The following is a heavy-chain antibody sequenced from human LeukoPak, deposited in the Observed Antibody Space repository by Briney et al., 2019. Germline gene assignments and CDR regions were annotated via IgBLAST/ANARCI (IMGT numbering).Heavy chain of an antibody. D-gene: IGHD4-17*01. CDR2: INPKTGGT. V-gene: IGHV1-2*02. CDR3: ARVPGRDYDLYYHMDV. Sequence: ASVRVSCKASGYTFTAYLMHWVRQAPGQGLEWMGWINPKTGGTNYAQKFQGRVTLTRDTSISTAYMEVSRLRSDDTAVYYCARVPGRDYDLYYHMDVWGKGTTVTVSS. CDR1: GYTFTAYL. J-gene: IGHJ6*03.